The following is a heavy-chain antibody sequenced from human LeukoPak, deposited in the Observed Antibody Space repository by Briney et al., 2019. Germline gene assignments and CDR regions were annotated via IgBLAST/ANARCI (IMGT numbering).Heavy chain of an antibody. Sequence: GASVKVSCKASGGTFSSYAISWVRQAPGQGLEWMGWISAYNGNTNYAQKLQGRVTMTTDTSTSTAYLELKSLRSDDTAVYYCAVDYGGLVFDPWGQGTLVTVSS. J-gene: IGHJ5*02. V-gene: IGHV1-18*01. CDR2: ISAYNGNT. CDR1: GGTFSSYA. CDR3: AVDYGGLVFDP. D-gene: IGHD4-23*01.